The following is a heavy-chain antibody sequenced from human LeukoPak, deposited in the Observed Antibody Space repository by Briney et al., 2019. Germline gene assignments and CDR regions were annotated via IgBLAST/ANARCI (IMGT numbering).Heavy chain of an antibody. D-gene: IGHD5-12*01. J-gene: IGHJ4*02. V-gene: IGHV3-30*18. Sequence: GRSLRLSCAASGFSFTSYGIHWVRQAPGKGLEWVAVISYDGTNKYYADSVKGRFTISRDNSKNTLYLEMDSVRAEDTGVYYCAKGGIVATITKYFDYWGQGTLVTVSS. CDR1: GFSFTSYG. CDR2: ISYDGTNK. CDR3: AKGGIVATITKYFDY.